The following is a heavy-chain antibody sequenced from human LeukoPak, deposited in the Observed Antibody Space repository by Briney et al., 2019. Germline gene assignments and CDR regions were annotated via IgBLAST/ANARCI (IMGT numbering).Heavy chain of an antibody. CDR1: GGSISSYY. J-gene: IGHJ6*02. CDR3: ARTNPPATYYYNSSGSLYYYYYGMDV. CDR2: IYYSGST. D-gene: IGHD3-22*01. V-gene: IGHV4-59*01. Sequence: KPSETLSLTCTVSGGSISSYYWSWIRQPPGKGLEWIGYIYYSGSTNYNPSLKSRVTISVDTSKNQFSLKLSSVTAADTAVYYCARTNPPATYYYNSSGSLYYYYYGMDVWGQGTTVTVSS.